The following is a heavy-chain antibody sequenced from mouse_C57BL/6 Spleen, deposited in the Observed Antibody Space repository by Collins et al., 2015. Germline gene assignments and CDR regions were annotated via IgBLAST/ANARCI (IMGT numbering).Heavy chain of an antibody. CDR2: IYPRDGST. CDR1: GYTFTSYY. CDR3: ARYYDYDLAWFAY. Sequence: QVQLQQSGPELVKPGASVKISCKASGYTFTSYYIHWVKQRPGQGLEWIGYIYPRDGSTNYNEKFKGKATLTADTSSSTAYMQLSSLTSEDSAVYFCARYYDYDLAWFAYWGQGTLVTVSA. V-gene: IGHV1S12*01. D-gene: IGHD2-4*01. J-gene: IGHJ3*01.